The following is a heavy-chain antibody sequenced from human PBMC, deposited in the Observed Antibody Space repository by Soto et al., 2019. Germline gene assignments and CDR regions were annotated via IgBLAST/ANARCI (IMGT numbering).Heavy chain of an antibody. V-gene: IGHV2-5*02. CDR2: IYWDDAK. J-gene: IGHJ4*02. CDR3: AHAYGGRSLY. CDR1: GFSLSTSRVG. D-gene: IGHD1-26*01. Sequence: QITLKESGPTLVKPTQTLTLTCTFSGFSLSTSRVGVGWIRQPPGKALEWLAVIYWDDAKTYRPSLKSRLTIXXDPSKNQVALTMTNMDPVDTATYYCAHAYGGRSLYWGQGTLVTVSS.